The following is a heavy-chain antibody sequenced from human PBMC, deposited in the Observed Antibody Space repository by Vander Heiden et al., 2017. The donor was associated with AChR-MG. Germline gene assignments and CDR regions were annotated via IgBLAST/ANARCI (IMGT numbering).Heavy chain of an antibody. V-gene: IGHV3-30-3*01. CDR3: ARDPDGYRPHFDY. Sequence: QVQLVESGGGVVQPGRSLRLSCAASGFTFSSYAMHWVRQAPGKGLEWVAVISYDGSNKYYADSVKGRFTISRDNSKNTLYLQMNSLRAEDTAVYYCARDPDGYRPHFDYWGQGTLVTVSS. D-gene: IGHD5-12*01. J-gene: IGHJ4*02. CDR2: ISYDGSNK. CDR1: GFTFSSYA.